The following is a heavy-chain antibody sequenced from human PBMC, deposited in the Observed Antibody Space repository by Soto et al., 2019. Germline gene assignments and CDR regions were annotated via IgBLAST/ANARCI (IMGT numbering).Heavy chain of an antibody. Sequence: SVKVSCKASGGTFSSYAISWVRQAPGQGLEWMGGIIPIFGTANYAQKFQGRVTITADTSTSTAYMELSSLRSEDTAVYYCASSSGSYWQLDYWGQGTLVTVSS. CDR3: ASSSGSYWQLDY. CDR2: IIPIFGTA. J-gene: IGHJ4*02. CDR1: GGTFSSYA. V-gene: IGHV1-69*06. D-gene: IGHD1-26*01.